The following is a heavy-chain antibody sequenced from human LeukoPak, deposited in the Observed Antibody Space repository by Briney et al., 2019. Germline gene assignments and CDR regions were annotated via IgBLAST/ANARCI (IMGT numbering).Heavy chain of an antibody. V-gene: IGHV3-33*01. CDR3: ARDRHCVNGVCHSPPGMDV. CDR1: GFILNDYG. D-gene: IGHD2-8*01. CDR2: IWFDKNQ. Sequence: GSLRLSCAASGFILNDYGMHWVRQAPGKGLEWVADIWFDKNQHFADSVKGRFAISRDNSKNTVYLQINSLRAEDTAVYYCARDRHCVNGVCHSPPGMDVWGQGTTVTVSS. J-gene: IGHJ6*02.